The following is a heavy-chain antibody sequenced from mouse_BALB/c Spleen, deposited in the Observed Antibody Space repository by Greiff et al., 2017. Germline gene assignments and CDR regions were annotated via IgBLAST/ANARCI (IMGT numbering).Heavy chain of an antibody. CDR3: ARDRTGGFAY. Sequence: VKLVESGPGLVAPSQSLSITCAVSGFSLTSYGVHWVRQPPGKGLEWLGVIWAGGSTNYNSALMSRLSISKDNSKSQVFLKMNSLQTDDTAMYYCARDRTGGFAYWGQGTLVTVSA. CDR2: IWAGGST. V-gene: IGHV2-9*02. J-gene: IGHJ3*01. D-gene: IGHD4-1*01. CDR1: GFSLTSYG.